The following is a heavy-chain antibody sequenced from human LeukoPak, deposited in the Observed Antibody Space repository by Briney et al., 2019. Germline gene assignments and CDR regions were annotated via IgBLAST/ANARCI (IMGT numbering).Heavy chain of an antibody. CDR3: ARDSVLIAVAVRGAFDI. CDR1: GFTFSSYS. D-gene: IGHD6-19*01. Sequence: GGSLRLSCAASGFTFSSYSMNWVRQAPGKGLEWVSSISSRSSYIYYADSVKGRFTISRDNAKNSLYLQMNSLRAEDTAVYYCARDSVLIAVAVRGAFDIWGQGTMVTVSS. CDR2: ISSRSSYI. V-gene: IGHV3-21*01. J-gene: IGHJ3*02.